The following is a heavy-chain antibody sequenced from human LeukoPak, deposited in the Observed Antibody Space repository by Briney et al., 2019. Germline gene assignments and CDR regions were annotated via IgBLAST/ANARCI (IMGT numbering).Heavy chain of an antibody. V-gene: IGHV3-7*01. CDR3: ARDGSYSSGWYDWSYYYYYGMDV. D-gene: IGHD6-19*01. Sequence: PGGSLRLSCAASGFTFSSYWMSWVRQTPGKGLEWVANIKQDGSEKYYVDSVRGRFTISRDNAKNSLYLQMNSLRAEDTAVYYCARDGSYSSGWYDWSYYYYYGMDVWGQGTTVTVSS. J-gene: IGHJ6*02. CDR1: GFTFSSYW. CDR2: IKQDGSEK.